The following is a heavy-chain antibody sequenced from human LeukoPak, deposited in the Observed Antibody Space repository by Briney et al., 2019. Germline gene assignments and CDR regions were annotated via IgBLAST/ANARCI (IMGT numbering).Heavy chain of an antibody. CDR3: AGATTAYYYYGMDV. V-gene: IGHV1-18*01. D-gene: IGHD1-26*01. CDR2: IGAYNGNT. Sequence: ASVKVSCKASGYTFTSYGISWVRQAPGQGLEWMGWIGAYNGNTNYAQKLQGRVTMTTDTSTSTAYMELRSLRSDDTAVYYCAGATTAYYYYGMDVWGQGTTVTVSS. CDR1: GYTFTSYG. J-gene: IGHJ6*02.